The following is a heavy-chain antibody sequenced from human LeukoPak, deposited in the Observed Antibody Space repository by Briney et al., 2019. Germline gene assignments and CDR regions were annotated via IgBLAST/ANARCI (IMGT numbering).Heavy chain of an antibody. V-gene: IGHV1-69*13. J-gene: IGHJ4*02. D-gene: IGHD3-9*01. CDR1: GGTFSSYA. Sequence: ASVKVSCKASGGTFSSYAISWVRQAPGQGLEWMGGIIPIFGTANYAQKFQGRVTITADESTSTAYMELSSLRSEDTAVYYCARAPYYDILTGYPSFSNYYFDYWGQGTLVTVSS. CDR2: IIPIFGTA. CDR3: ARAPYYDILTGYPSFSNYYFDY.